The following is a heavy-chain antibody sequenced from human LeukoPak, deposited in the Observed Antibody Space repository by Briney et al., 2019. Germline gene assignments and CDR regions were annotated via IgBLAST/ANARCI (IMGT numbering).Heavy chain of an antibody. D-gene: IGHD1-1*01. Sequence: VASVKVSCKTSGYTFTDYGIHWVRQAPGQGLEWMGWINTYTGDPTYAQAFTGRFVFPLDTSVSTAYLQISSLKADDTAVFYCARDGSTNWYYYYGLDVWGQGTAVTVSS. CDR2: INTYTGDP. V-gene: IGHV7-4-1*02. J-gene: IGHJ6*02. CDR1: GYTFTDYG. CDR3: ARDGSTNWYYYYGLDV.